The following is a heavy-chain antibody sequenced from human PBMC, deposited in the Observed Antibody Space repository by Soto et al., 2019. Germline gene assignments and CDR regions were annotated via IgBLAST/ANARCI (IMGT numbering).Heavy chain of an antibody. J-gene: IGHJ4*02. V-gene: IGHV3-23*01. D-gene: IGHD5-12*01. Sequence: GGSLRLSCVPPGFTFSSYAMSWVRQAPGKGLEWVSGISGSGGSTYYADSVKGRFTISRDNSKNTLFLQMNSLRAEDTAVYYCAKVTGYDLPHRYFDYWGQGILVTVSS. CDR2: ISGSGGST. CDR3: AKVTGYDLPHRYFDY. CDR1: GFTFSSYA.